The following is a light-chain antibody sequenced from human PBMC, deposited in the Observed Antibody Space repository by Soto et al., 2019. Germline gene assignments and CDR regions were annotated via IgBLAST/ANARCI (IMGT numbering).Light chain of an antibody. Sequence: DIQMTQSPSTLSASVGDRVTITCRASQSISSWLAWYQQKPGKAPKLLIYKASSLDSGVPSRFSGSGSWTEFTLTISSLQPDDCATYYCQQYNSYPYTFGQGTKLEIK. CDR1: QSISSW. J-gene: IGKJ2*01. V-gene: IGKV1-5*03. CDR3: QQYNSYPYT. CDR2: KAS.